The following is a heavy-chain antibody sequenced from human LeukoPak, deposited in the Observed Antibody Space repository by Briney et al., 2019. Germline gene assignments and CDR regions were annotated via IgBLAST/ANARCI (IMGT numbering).Heavy chain of an antibody. CDR1: GYSISSGYY. Sequence: SETLSLTCTVSGYSISSGYYWGWIRPPPGKGLEWIGSIYYSGSTYYNPSLRSRVTISVDTSKNQFSLKLSSVTAADTAVYYCARHRCSGGSCYPMNWFDPWGQGTLVTVSS. J-gene: IGHJ5*02. CDR2: IYYSGST. V-gene: IGHV4-38-2*02. CDR3: ARHRCSGGSCYPMNWFDP. D-gene: IGHD2-15*01.